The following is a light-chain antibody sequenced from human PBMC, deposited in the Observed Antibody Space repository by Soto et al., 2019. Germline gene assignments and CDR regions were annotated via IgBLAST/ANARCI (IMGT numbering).Light chain of an antibody. CDR2: KAS. V-gene: IGKV1-5*03. CDR3: QQYHSYPYT. J-gene: IGKJ2*01. CDR1: QSISSW. Sequence: DIQMTQSPSTLSASVGDRATITCRASQSISSWLAWYQQKPGKAPKLLIYKASSLESGVPSRFSGSGSGTEFTLTISSLQPDDCATYYCQQYHSYPYTFGQGTKVDIK.